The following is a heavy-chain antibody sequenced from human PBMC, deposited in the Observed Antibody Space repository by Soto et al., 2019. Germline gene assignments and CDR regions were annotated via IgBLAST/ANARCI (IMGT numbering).Heavy chain of an antibody. J-gene: IGHJ6*02. V-gene: IGHV1-69*01. CDR2: IIPIFGTA. Sequence: VKVSCKASGGTFSSYAISWVRQAPGQGLEWMGGIIPIFGTANYAQKFQGRVTITADESTSTAYMELSSLRSEDTAVYYCARGAARPFYYYGMDVWGQGTTVTVSS. D-gene: IGHD6-6*01. CDR3: ARGAARPFYYYGMDV. CDR1: GGTFSSYA.